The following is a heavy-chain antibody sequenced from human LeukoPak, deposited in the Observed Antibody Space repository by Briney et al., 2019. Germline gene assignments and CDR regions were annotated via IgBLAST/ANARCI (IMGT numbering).Heavy chain of an antibody. CDR2: INYSGST. J-gene: IGHJ4*02. V-gene: IGHV4-59*01. CDR3: AVAGYYDSSGYYYVDY. D-gene: IGHD3-22*01. Sequence: SETLSLTCTVSGASMSSYYWSWIRQPPGKGLEWIGYINYSGSTNYNPSLKSRVTMSVDTPKNQFSLKLNSVTAADTAVYYCAVAGYYDSSGYYYVDYWGQGTLVTVSS. CDR1: GASMSSYY.